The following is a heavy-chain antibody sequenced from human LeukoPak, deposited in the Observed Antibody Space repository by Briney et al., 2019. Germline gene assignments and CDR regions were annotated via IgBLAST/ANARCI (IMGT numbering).Heavy chain of an antibody. D-gene: IGHD3-10*01. V-gene: IGHV3-30*01. Sequence: GGSLRLSCAAPGFIFSNYAMHWVRQAPGKGLEWVALIPSDGSKTYHADSVKGRLSISRDNSKNTLYLQLNSLRAEDTSVYYCARDSTYWYDSGSSGPHYFDYWGQGTLVTVSS. CDR1: GFIFSNYA. CDR2: IPSDGSKT. J-gene: IGHJ4*02. CDR3: ARDSTYWYDSGSSGPHYFDY.